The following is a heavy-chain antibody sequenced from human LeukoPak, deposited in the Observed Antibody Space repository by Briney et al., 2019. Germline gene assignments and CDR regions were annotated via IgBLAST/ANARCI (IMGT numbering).Heavy chain of an antibody. CDR1: GYTFTGYY. CDR2: INPNSGGT. V-gene: IGHV1-2*04. CDR3: ASGRYSSSWYYFDY. J-gene: IGHJ4*02. Sequence: ASVKVSCKASGYTFTGYYMHWVRQASGQGLEWMGWINPNSGGTNYAQKFQGWVTMTRDTSISTAYMELSRLRSDDTAVYYCASGRYSSSWYYFDYWGQGTLVTVSS. D-gene: IGHD6-13*01.